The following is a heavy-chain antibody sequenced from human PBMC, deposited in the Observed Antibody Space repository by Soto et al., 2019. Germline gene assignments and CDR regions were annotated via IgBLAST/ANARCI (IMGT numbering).Heavy chain of an antibody. CDR3: ARGTRYSGSYYHDY. Sequence: QVQLVQSGAEVKKPGSSVKVSCKASGGTFSSYTISWVRQAPGQGLEWMGRIIPILGIANYAQKFQGRVTSTADKSTSTAYMELSRLRSEDTAVYYCARGTRYSGSYYHDYWGQGTLVTVSS. V-gene: IGHV1-69*02. J-gene: IGHJ4*02. CDR1: GGTFSSYT. CDR2: IIPILGIA. D-gene: IGHD1-26*01.